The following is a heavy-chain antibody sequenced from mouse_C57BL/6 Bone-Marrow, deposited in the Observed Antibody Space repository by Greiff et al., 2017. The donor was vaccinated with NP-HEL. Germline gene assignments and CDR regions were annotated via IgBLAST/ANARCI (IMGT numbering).Heavy chain of an antibody. Sequence: VQLQQPGAELVRPGSSVKLSCKASGYTFTSYWMDWVKQRPGQGLEWIGNIYPSDSETHYNQKFKDKATLTVDKSSSTAYMQLSSLTSEDSAVYYCARWAYGSSYWYFDVWGTGTTVTVSS. CDR1: GYTFTSYW. J-gene: IGHJ1*03. D-gene: IGHD1-1*01. CDR2: IYPSDSET. CDR3: ARWAYGSSYWYFDV. V-gene: IGHV1-61*01.